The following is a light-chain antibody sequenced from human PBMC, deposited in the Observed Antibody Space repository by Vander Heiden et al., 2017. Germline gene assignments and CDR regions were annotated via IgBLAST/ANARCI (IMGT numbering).Light chain of an antibody. V-gene: IGKV4-1*01. J-gene: IGKJ2*01. CDR1: QSVLYSSNNKNY. CDR3: QRYYGTPHT. CDR2: WAS. Sequence: DIVMTQSPDSLAVSLGERATINCKSSQSVLYSSNNKNYLAWYQQKPGQPPKLLIYWASTRESGVPDRFSGSGSGTDFTLTISSLQAEDVAVYYCQRYYGTPHTFGQGTKQEIK.